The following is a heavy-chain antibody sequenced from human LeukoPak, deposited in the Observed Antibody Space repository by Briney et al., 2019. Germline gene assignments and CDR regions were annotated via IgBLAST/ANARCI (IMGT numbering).Heavy chain of an antibody. Sequence: GASVKVSCKASGYTFTSYSMNWVRQAPGQGLEWMGWINTDTGNPTYAQDFTGRFVFSLDTSVSTAYPQINSLKAEDTAVYYCARKKVEPDRYFDYWGQGTLVTVSS. CDR3: ARKKVEPDRYFDY. D-gene: IGHD1-14*01. CDR1: GYTFTSYS. J-gene: IGHJ4*02. V-gene: IGHV7-4-1*02. CDR2: INTDTGNP.